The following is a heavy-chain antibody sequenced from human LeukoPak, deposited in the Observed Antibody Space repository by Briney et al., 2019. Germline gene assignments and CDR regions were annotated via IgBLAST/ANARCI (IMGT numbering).Heavy chain of an antibody. J-gene: IGHJ4*02. CDR1: GFTFSSYS. CDR2: ISSSSSTI. CDR3: ARDLRAAAGPRAFDY. Sequence: GGSLRLSCAASGFTFSSYSMNWVRQAPGKGLEWVSYISSSSSTIYYADSVKGRFTISRDNAENSLYLQMNSLRAEDTAVYYCARDLRAAAGPRAFDYWGQGTLVTVSS. D-gene: IGHD6-13*01. V-gene: IGHV3-48*01.